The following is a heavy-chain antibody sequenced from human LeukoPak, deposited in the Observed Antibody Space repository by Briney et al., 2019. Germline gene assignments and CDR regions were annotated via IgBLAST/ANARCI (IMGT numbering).Heavy chain of an antibody. D-gene: IGHD2-8*01. J-gene: IGHJ6*02. V-gene: IGHV4-31*03. Sequence: PSQTLSLTCTVSGGSIGSGGYYWSWIRQHPGKGLEWIGYIYYSGSTYYNPSLKSRVTISVDTSKNQFSLKLSSVTAADTAVYYCARDDGPSRAHYGMDVWGQGTTVTVSS. CDR1: GGSIGSGGYY. CDR2: IYYSGST. CDR3: ARDDGPSRAHYGMDV.